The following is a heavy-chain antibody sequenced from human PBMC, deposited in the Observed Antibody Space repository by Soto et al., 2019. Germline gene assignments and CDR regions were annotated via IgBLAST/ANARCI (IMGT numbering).Heavy chain of an antibody. CDR1: GCTFSSCA. V-gene: IGHV3-23*01. D-gene: IGHD6-19*01. CDR2: ISGSGGST. Sequence: PVGALRLSCAASGCTFSSCAMSLVRQARGKGLEWVSAISGSGGSTYYGASVKGRFTISRDNSKNTLYLKMNRLRAEDTAVYYCASVAGTTNYFDYWGQGTLVTVSS. CDR3: ASVAGTTNYFDY. J-gene: IGHJ4*02.